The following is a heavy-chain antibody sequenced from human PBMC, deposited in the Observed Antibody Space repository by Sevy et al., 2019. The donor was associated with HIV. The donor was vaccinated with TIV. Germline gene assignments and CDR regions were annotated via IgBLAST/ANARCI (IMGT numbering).Heavy chain of an antibody. CDR1: GDAISSYY. CDR2: LYDSGTT. V-gene: IGHV4-59*08. D-gene: IGHD6-25*01. J-gene: IGHJ6*02. CDR3: ARHLLAAAHSYGMDV. Sequence: SETLSLTCTVSGDAISSYYWSWIRQPPGKGLEWIGSLYDSGTTNYSPSLKSRVTISVDTSKKHFSLNLSSVTAADTAVYYCARHLLAAAHSYGMDVWGQGTAVTVSS.